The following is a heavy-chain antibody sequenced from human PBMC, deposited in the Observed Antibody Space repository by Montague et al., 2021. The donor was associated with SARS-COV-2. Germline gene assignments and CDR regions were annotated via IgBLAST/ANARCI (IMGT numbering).Heavy chain of an antibody. J-gene: IGHJ4*02. CDR1: GGGTISSSHW. V-gene: IGHV4-4*02. Sequence: SETLSLTCTVSGGGTISSSHWWTWVRQPPGKGLEWIGEIYHDGSTNYNPSLQSRLTISVDKSKNQFSLKLSSVTAADTAVYYCARFTSTGSGSYYIVDYWGQGTLVTVSS. CDR3: ARFTSTGSGSYYIVDY. CDR2: IYHDGST. D-gene: IGHD1-26*01.